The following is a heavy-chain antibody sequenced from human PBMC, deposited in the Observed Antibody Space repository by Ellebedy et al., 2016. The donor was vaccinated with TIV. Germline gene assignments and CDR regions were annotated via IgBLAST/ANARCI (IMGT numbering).Heavy chain of an antibody. CDR1: GASISSNHW. V-gene: IGHV4-4*02. CDR2: INHSGHT. D-gene: IGHD1-1*01. CDR3: ARDRRTGPSSPPDGIDT. Sequence: SETLSLXCPASGASISSNHWSSWLRLPPGKGLEWLGEINHSGHTNYNSFLKSRVTISIDRSMNQFSLNLSSVTAADTAVYYCARDRRTGPSSPPDGIDTWGQGTMVTVSS. J-gene: IGHJ3*02.